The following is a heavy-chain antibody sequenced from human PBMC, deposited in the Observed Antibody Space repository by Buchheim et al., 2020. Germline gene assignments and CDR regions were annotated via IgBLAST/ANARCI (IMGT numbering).Heavy chain of an antibody. CDR1: GGSISSYY. J-gene: IGHJ6*02. Sequence: QVQLQESGPGLVKPSETLSLTCTVSGGSISSYYWSWIRQPPGKGLEWIGYIYYSGSTNYNPSLKSRVTISVDTSKNPFSLKLSSVTAADTAVYYCARVTGTTGPYYYYGMDVWGQGTT. CDR3: ARVTGTTGPYYYYGMDV. V-gene: IGHV4-59*01. CDR2: IYYSGST. D-gene: IGHD1-7*01.